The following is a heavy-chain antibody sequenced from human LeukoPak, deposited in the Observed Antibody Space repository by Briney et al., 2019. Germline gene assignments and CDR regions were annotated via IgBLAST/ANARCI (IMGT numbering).Heavy chain of an antibody. J-gene: IGHJ3*02. CDR2: ISGSGGST. D-gene: IGHD2-21*01. CDR1: GFTFSSYA. CDR3: AKDSRSFCGGDCRGGDAFDI. Sequence: GGSLRLSCAASGFTFSSYAMSWVRQAPGKGREWVSAISGSGGSTYYADSVKGRFTISRDNSKNTLYLQMNSLRAEDTAVYYCAKDSRSFCGGDCRGGDAFDIWGQGTMVTVSS. V-gene: IGHV3-23*01.